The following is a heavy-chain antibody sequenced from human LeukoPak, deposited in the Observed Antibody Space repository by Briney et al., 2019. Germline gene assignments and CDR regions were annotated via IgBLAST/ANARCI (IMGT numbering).Heavy chain of an antibody. V-gene: IGHV4-34*01. J-gene: IGHJ2*01. CDR3: ARLEGYSYGSDFGHWYFDP. D-gene: IGHD5-18*01. CDR1: GGSFSGYY. CDR2: INHSGST. Sequence: SETLSLTCAVYGGSFSGYYWSWIRQPPGKGLEWIGEINHSGSTNYNPSLKSRVTISVDTSKNQFSLKLSSVTAADTAVYYCARLEGYSYGSDFGHWYFDPWGRGTLVTVSS.